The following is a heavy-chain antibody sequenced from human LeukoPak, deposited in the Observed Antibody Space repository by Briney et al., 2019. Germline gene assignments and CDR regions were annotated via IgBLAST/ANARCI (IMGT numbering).Heavy chain of an antibody. Sequence: PSETLSLTCTVSGGSMSNYYWSWIRQPPGKGLEWIGYIYYSGGTSYNPSLKSRVTISVDTSKNQFSLKLSSVTAADTAVYYCARFRVGSGWYFDYWGQGTLVTVSS. J-gene: IGHJ4*02. CDR1: GGSMSNYY. V-gene: IGHV4-59*08. D-gene: IGHD6-19*01. CDR2: IYYSGGT. CDR3: ARFRVGSGWYFDY.